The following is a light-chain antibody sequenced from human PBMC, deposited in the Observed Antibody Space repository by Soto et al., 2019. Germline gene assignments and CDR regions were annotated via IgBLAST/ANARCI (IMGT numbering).Light chain of an antibody. V-gene: IGKV3-15*01. Sequence: EIVMTQSPATLSVSPGERATPSCRASQSVRGNLAWYQQKPGQSPRLLIFGASTRATGVPDRFSGSGSGAEFILTISSLQSEDFAIYYCQHYDDWPRTFGLGTKVEVK. CDR1: QSVRGN. J-gene: IGKJ1*01. CDR3: QHYDDWPRT. CDR2: GAS.